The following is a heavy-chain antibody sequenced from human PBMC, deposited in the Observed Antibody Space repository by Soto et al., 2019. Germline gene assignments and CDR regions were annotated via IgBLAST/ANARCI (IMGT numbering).Heavy chain of an antibody. CDR1: GFIFSTYS. D-gene: IGHD1-1*01. V-gene: IGHV3-23*04. CDR2: IRGSGGDT. Sequence: VQLVESGGGMVQPGGSLRLSCAASGFIFSTYSMNWVRQPLGKGLDWVSAIRGSGGDTYSADSVKGRFTISRDNSRYTLYLHMTSLRSEDTAVYYCARSGSPLGTGTTKNWFDPWGQGTLVTVSS. CDR3: ARSGSPLGTGTTKNWFDP. J-gene: IGHJ5*02.